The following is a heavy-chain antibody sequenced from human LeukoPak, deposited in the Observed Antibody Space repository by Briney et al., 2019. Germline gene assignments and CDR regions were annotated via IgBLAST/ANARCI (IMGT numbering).Heavy chain of an antibody. D-gene: IGHD1-1*01. CDR2: ISSDGSSS. CDR3: ARMATAFDY. Sequence: GGSLRLSCAASGFTFSNSWMHWVRQVPGKGLVWVSRISSDGSSSIYADSVKGRFTISRDNAKNTLYLQMNSLRAEDTAVYYCARMATAFDYWGQGTLVTVSS. J-gene: IGHJ4*02. V-gene: IGHV3-74*01. CDR1: GFTFSNSW.